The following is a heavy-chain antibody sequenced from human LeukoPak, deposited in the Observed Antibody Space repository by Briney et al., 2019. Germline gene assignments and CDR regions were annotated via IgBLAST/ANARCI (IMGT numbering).Heavy chain of an antibody. CDR3: ARDYGSGSSDDAFDI. CDR2: IYTSGST. Sequence: SETLSLTCTVSGGSISSYYWSWIRQPAGKGLEWIGRIYTSGSTNYNPSLKSRVTMSVDTSKNQFSLKLSSVTAADTAVYYCARDYGSGSSDDAFDIWGQGTMVTVSS. D-gene: IGHD3-10*01. V-gene: IGHV4-4*07. CDR1: GGSISSYY. J-gene: IGHJ3*02.